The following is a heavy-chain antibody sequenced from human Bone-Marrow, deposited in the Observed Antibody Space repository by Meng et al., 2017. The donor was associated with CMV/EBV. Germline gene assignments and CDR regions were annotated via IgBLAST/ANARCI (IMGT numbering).Heavy chain of an antibody. Sequence: GGSLRLSCAASRFTFNIYAMSWVRQAPGKGLEWVSTVFATNDNPKYSDSVQGRFAISRDNSRNTLYLQMSSLRAEDTAIYYCAKMVGYCGGNSCASQPFDNWGQGTLVPVSS. CDR1: RFTFNIYA. J-gene: IGHJ4*02. CDR2: VFATNDNP. V-gene: IGHV3-23*01. CDR3: AKMVGYCGGNSCASQPFDN. D-gene: IGHD2-21*01.